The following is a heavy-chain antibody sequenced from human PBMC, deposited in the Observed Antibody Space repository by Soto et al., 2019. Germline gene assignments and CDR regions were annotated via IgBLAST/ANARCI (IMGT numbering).Heavy chain of an antibody. Sequence: ASVKVSCKASGYTFTSYDINWVRQATGQGLEWMGWMNPNSGNTGYAQKFQGRVTMTRNTSISTAYMELSSLRSEDTAVYYCAREIGELLSGYYYYYGMGVWGQGTTVTVSS. CDR3: AREIGELLSGYYYYYGMGV. D-gene: IGHD3-10*01. J-gene: IGHJ6*02. CDR2: MNPNSGNT. V-gene: IGHV1-8*01. CDR1: GYTFTSYD.